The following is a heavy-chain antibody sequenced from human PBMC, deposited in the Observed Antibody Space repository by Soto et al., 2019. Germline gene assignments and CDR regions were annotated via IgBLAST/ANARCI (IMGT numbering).Heavy chain of an antibody. V-gene: IGHV3-7*05. CDR2: IKQDGSEK. CDR3: ARDLIPRGKIFFEAFDI. J-gene: IGHJ3*02. D-gene: IGHD3-9*01. Sequence: EVQLVESGGGLVQPGGSLRLSCAGSGFTFSSYWMSWVRQAPGKVLEWVANIKQDGSEKYYVDSVKGPFTISRDNAKNSLCLQMHSLRAEDTAVYYCARDLIPRGKIFFEAFDIWGHGTMVTVSS. CDR1: GFTFSSYW.